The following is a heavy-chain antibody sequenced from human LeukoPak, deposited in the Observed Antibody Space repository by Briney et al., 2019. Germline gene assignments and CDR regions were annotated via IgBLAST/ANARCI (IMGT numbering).Heavy chain of an antibody. D-gene: IGHD2-2*01. V-gene: IGHV3-73*01. CDR3: ARQTVSCHDY. J-gene: IGHJ4*02. CDR1: GFTFSDSP. CDR2: IRGKRDNYAT. Sequence: GGSLRLSCVASGFTFSDSPIHWVRPAPGKGLEWVAHIRGKRDNYATAYAASVKDRFAISRDNSENTAFLHMNSLKTDDTAVYFCARQTVSCHDYWGRGTLVTVSS.